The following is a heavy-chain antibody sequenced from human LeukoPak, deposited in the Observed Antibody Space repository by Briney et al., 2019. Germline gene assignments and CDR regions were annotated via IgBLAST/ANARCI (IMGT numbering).Heavy chain of an antibody. CDR3: ARSGLTGYYKNFDY. Sequence: SETLSLTCTVSGYSISSGYYWGWIRQPPGKGLEWIGSIYHSGSTYYNPSLKSRVTISVDTSKNQFSLKLSSVTAADTAVYYCARSGLTGYYKNFDYWGQGTLVTVPS. D-gene: IGHD3-9*01. J-gene: IGHJ4*02. V-gene: IGHV4-38-2*02. CDR2: IYHSGST. CDR1: GYSISSGYY.